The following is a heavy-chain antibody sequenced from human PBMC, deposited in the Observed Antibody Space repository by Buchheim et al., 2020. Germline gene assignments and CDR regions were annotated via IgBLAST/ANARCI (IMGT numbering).Heavy chain of an antibody. D-gene: IGHD5-12*01. V-gene: IGHV3-30*18. CDR3: AKNSGYDFTSYFDY. Sequence: QVQLVESGGGVVQPGRSLRLSCAASGFTFSSYGMHWVRQAPGKGLEWVAVISYDGSNKYYADSVKGRLNISRDNSKNTLYLQMNSLRAEDTAVYYCAKNSGYDFTSYFDYWGQGTL. CDR1: GFTFSSYG. CDR2: ISYDGSNK. J-gene: IGHJ4*02.